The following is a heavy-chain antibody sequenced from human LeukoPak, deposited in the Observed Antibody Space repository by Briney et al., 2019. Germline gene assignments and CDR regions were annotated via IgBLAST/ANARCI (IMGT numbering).Heavy chain of an antibody. D-gene: IGHD5-24*01. J-gene: IGHJ4*02. V-gene: IGHV3-23*01. CDR1: GFTFSSYA. CDR2: ISGSGGST. Sequence: GSLRLSCAASGFTFSSYAMSWVRQAPGKGLEWVSAISGSGGSTYYVDSVKGRFTISRDNSKNTLYLQMNSLRAEDTAVYYCAKVGRDGYNYDYFDYWGQGTLVTVSS. CDR3: AKVGRDGYNYDYFDY.